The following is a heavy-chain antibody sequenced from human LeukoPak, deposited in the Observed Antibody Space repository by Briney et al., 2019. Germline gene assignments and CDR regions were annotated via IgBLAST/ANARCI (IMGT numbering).Heavy chain of an antibody. D-gene: IGHD3-9*01. CDR1: GYTFTSYD. J-gene: IGHJ3*02. CDR3: ARDRTYYDILTGYPPRADAFDI. Sequence: ASVKVSCKASGYTFTSYDINWVRQATGQGLEWMGWMNPNSGNTGYAQKFQGRVTITRNTSISTAYMELSSLRSEDTAVYYCARDRTYYDILTGYPPRADAFDIWGQGTMVTVSS. V-gene: IGHV1-8*01. CDR2: MNPNSGNT.